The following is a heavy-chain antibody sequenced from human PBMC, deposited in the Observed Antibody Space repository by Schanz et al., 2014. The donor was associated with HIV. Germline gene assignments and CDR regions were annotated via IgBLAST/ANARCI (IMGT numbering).Heavy chain of an antibody. V-gene: IGHV1-46*01. D-gene: IGHD6-19*01. J-gene: IGHJ4*02. Sequence: QVQLVQSGAEVKKPGSSVKVACKAPGGTFSIYTISWVRQAPGQGLEWMAIINPLTAATSYAQRFQGRVTMTKDMSTATIYLELSSLRSDDTALFYCARAPYTSGWYGVDYWGQGTLVTVSS. CDR2: INPLTAAT. CDR3: ARAPYTSGWYGVDY. CDR1: GGTFSIYT.